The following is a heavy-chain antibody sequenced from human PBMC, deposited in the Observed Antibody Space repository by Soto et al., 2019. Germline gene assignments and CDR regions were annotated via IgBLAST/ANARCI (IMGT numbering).Heavy chain of an antibody. CDR3: ATMGTPATGLYYFDN. CDR2: MSYSGST. Sequence: QVQLQESGPGLVKPSQTLSLTCTVSGGSISSGNYYWRWLRQPPGKGLEWIGFMSYSGSTSYNASLKSRVTISVDTAKSQFSLNLRFVTAADTAVYYCATMGTPATGLYYFDNWGQGTLVTVSS. J-gene: IGHJ4*02. V-gene: IGHV4-30-4*01. CDR1: GGSISSGNYY. D-gene: IGHD1-7*01.